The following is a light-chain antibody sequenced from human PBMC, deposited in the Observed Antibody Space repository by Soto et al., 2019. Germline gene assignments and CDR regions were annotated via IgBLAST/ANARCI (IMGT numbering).Light chain of an antibody. CDR1: QSLVYYDGNTY. CDR3: MQGAPWPPT. CDR2: KAS. V-gene: IGKV2-30*01. J-gene: IGKJ1*01. Sequence: DVVMTQSPLSLPVTLGQPASFSCRSSQSLVYYDGNTYLNWFHQRPGQSPRRLIYKASNRNSGVQERFSTSGSGHNFTRKIGGVEVKNVGVYYGMQGAPWPPTFGQGTKVKFK.